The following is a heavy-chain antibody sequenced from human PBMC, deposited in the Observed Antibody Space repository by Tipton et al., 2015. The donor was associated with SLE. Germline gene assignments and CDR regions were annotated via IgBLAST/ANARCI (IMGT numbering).Heavy chain of an antibody. CDR1: GFSFSNYG. CDR3: ARVGSGSRSGFDY. J-gene: IGHJ4*02. D-gene: IGHD1-26*01. V-gene: IGHV3-NL1*01. Sequence: SLRLSCAASGFSFSNYGIHRVRQAPGKGLEWVAVIYSGDTTLYADSVKGRFTISRDNSKNTLYLQMNSLRPEDTAVYYCARVGSGSRSGFDYWGQGTLVTVSS. CDR2: IYSGDTT.